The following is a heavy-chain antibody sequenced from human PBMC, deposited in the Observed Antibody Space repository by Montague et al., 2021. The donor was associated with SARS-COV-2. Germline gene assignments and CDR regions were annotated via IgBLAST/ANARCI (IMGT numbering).Heavy chain of an antibody. CDR1: GLTVNANF. D-gene: IGHD4-17*01. J-gene: IGHJ4*02. CDR2: IYAGGGT. V-gene: IGHV3-53*01. CDR3: ASGLGYGDYGDY. Sequence: SLRLSCAASGLTVNANFMTWVRQAPGKGLEWVSVIYAGGGTDYADSVKGRFTVSRDNSKNTLYLQMNSLRVDDTALYYCASGLGYGDYGDYLGQGTLVTVSS.